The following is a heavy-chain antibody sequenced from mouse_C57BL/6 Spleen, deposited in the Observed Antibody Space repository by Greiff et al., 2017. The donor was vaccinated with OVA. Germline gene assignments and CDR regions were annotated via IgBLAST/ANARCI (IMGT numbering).Heavy chain of an antibody. V-gene: IGHV1-50*01. CDR3: ARSYGNYIDY. J-gene: IGHJ2*01. CDR2: IDPSDSYT. Sequence: QVQLQQPGAELVKPGASVKLSCKASGYTFTSYWMQWVKQRPGQGLEWIGEIDPSDSYTNYNQKFKGKATLTVDTSSSTAYMQLSSLTSEDSAVYYCARSYGNYIDYWGQGTTLTVSS. CDR1: GYTFTSYW. D-gene: IGHD2-1*01.